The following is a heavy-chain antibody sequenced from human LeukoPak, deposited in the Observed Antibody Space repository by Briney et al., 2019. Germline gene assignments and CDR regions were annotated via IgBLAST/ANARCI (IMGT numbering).Heavy chain of an antibody. CDR2: VSTDGDT. J-gene: IGHJ4*02. V-gene: IGHV3-23*01. D-gene: IGHD6-19*01. Sequence: GGSLRLSCAASGFTFSRYAMSWVRQAPGKGREWVSSVSTDGDTYYTDSVKGRFTISRDVSRNTLFLQMISLRADDTALYYCARSRSGSVAGTSDYWGQGTLVIVSS. CDR3: ARSRSGSVAGTSDY. CDR1: GFTFSRYA.